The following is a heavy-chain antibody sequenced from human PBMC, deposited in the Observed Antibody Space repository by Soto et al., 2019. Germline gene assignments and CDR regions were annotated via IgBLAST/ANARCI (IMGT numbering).Heavy chain of an antibody. CDR3: AKGIAAAIYYYGMDV. CDR1: GFTFSSYA. Sequence: LRLSCAASGFTFSSYAMHWVRQAPGKGLEWVAVISYDGSNKYYADSVKGRFTISRDNSKNTLYLQMNSLRAEDTAVYYCAKGIAAAIYYYGMDVWGQGTTVTVSS. V-gene: IGHV3-30-3*01. J-gene: IGHJ6*02. CDR2: ISYDGSNK. D-gene: IGHD6-13*01.